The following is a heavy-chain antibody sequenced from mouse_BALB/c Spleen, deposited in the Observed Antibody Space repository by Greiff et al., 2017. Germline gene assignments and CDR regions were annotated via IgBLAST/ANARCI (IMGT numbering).Heavy chain of an antibody. Sequence: QVQLKQSGAELARPGASVKLSCKASGYTFTSYWMQWVKQRPGQGLEWIGAIYPGDGDTRYTQKFKGKATLTADKSSSTAYMQLSSLASEDSAVYYCARSYGNVPGFAYWGQGTLVTVSA. D-gene: IGHD2-10*02. CDR3: ARSYGNVPGFAY. V-gene: IGHV1-87*01. CDR2: IYPGDGDT. J-gene: IGHJ3*01. CDR1: GYTFTSYW.